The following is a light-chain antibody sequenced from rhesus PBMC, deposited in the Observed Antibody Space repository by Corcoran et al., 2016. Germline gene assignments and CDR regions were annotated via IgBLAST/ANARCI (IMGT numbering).Light chain of an antibody. V-gene: IGKV1-21*01. Sequence: DIQMTQSPSSLSASVGDKVTITCRASQGISTWLAWYQHQPGKALQLLIYKAASLQSGVPSRFSVSGSGTEFAPTISSRKPEYVATYYCQRCNTPPWTFGQGTRVEIK. CDR3: QRCNTPPWT. CDR2: KAA. CDR1: QGISTW. J-gene: IGKJ1*01.